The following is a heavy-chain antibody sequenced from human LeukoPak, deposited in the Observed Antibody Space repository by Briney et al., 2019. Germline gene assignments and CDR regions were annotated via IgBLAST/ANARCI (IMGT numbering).Heavy chain of an antibody. V-gene: IGHV3-21*01. J-gene: IGHJ6*03. CDR3: ARDGVVVVQAAPYYYYYYMDV. Sequence: GGSLRLSCAASGFTFSSYSMNWVRQAPGKGLEWVSSISSISSYIYYADSVKGRFTISRDNAKNSLYLQMNRLRAEDTAVYYCARDGVVVVQAAPYYYYYYMDVWGKGTTVTVSS. CDR1: GFTFSSYS. CDR2: ISSISSYI. D-gene: IGHD2-2*01.